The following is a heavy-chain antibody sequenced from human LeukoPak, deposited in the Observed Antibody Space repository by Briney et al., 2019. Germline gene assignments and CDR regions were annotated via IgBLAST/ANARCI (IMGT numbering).Heavy chain of an antibody. V-gene: IGHV1-18*01. D-gene: IGHD6-13*01. J-gene: IGHJ5*02. Sequence: ASVKVSCKASGYTFTSYGISWVRQAPGQGLEWMGWISAYNGNTNYAQKFQGRVTMTRDTSISTAYMELSRLTSDDTAVYYCASSPRSSSSWYWFDPWGQGTLVTVSS. CDR1: GYTFTSYG. CDR3: ASSPRSSSSWYWFDP. CDR2: ISAYNGNT.